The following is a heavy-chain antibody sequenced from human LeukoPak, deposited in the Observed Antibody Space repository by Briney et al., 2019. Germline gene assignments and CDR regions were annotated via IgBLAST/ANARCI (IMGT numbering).Heavy chain of an antibody. D-gene: IGHD5-18*01. J-gene: IGHJ5*02. V-gene: IGHV4-31*03. CDR2: IYYSGST. CDR3: ARIIGPLYSYGRWFDP. CDR1: GGSISSGGYY. Sequence: PSETLSLTCTVSGGSISSGGYYWSWIRQHPGKGLEWIGYIYYSGSTYYNPSLKSRVTISVDTSKNQFSLKLSSVTAADTAVYYCARIIGPLYSYGRWFDPWGQGTLVTVSS.